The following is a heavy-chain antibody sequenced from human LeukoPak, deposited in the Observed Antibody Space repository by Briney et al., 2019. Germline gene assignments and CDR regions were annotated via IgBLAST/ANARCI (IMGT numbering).Heavy chain of an antibody. CDR1: GFTFSSYW. V-gene: IGHV3-7*03. D-gene: IGHD4-17*01. CDR2: IKQDESEK. J-gene: IGHJ4*02. CDR3: ARGNDYGDYVGIYFDF. Sequence: GGSLRLSCVASGFTFSSYWMSWVRQAPGKGLEWVANIKQDESEKWYVDSVKGRFTISRDNAEKSLYLQINSLRAEDTAVYYCARGNDYGDYVGIYFDFWGQATLVTVSS.